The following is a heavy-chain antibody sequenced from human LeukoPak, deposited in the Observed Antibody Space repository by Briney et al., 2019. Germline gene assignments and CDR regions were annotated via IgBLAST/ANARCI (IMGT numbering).Heavy chain of an antibody. Sequence: ASVKVSRKASGYTFTSYGISWVRQAPGQGLEWMGWISAYNGNTNYAQKLQGRVTMTTDTSTSTAYMELRSLRSDDTAVYYCASSSSGWSGYYFDYWGQGTLVTVSS. CDR3: ASSSSGWSGYYFDY. D-gene: IGHD6-19*01. CDR1: GYTFTSYG. CDR2: ISAYNGNT. V-gene: IGHV1-18*01. J-gene: IGHJ4*02.